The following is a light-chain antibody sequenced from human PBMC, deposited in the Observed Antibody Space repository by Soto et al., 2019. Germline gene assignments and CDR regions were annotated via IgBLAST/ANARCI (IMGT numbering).Light chain of an antibody. V-gene: IGKV1-9*01. CDR2: AAS. CDR1: QDISSF. CDR3: QQTESYPST. Sequence: IQLTQSPSSLSASVGDRVTITCRASQDISSFLAWYQQIPGKAPKLLIFAASTLQSGVPSRFSGSGSGTDFTLTISSLQPEDFATYYCQQTESYPSTFGGGTKVEIK. J-gene: IGKJ4*01.